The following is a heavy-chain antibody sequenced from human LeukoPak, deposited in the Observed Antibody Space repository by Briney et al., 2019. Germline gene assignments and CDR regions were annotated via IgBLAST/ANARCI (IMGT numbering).Heavy chain of an antibody. Sequence: PGRSLRLSCAASGFTFDDYAMHWVRQAPGKGLEWVSGISWNSGSIGYADSVKGRFTISRDNAKNSLYLQMNSPRAEDTALYYCASGSPSYWGQGTLVTVSS. CDR3: ASGSPSY. J-gene: IGHJ4*02. CDR1: GFTFDDYA. CDR2: ISWNSGSI. V-gene: IGHV3-9*01. D-gene: IGHD3-10*01.